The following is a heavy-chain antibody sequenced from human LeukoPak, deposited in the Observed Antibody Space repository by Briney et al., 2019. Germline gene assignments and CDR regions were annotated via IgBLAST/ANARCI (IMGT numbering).Heavy chain of an antibody. CDR3: ATKKAGGGQWEPSYYFDY. J-gene: IGHJ4*02. Sequence: ASVKVSCKVSGYTLTELSMHWVRQAPGKGLEWMGGFDPEDGETIYAQKFQGRVTMTEDTSTDTAYMELSSLRSEDTAVYYCATKKAGGGQWEPSYYFDYWGQGTLVTVSS. CDR2: FDPEDGET. V-gene: IGHV1-24*01. CDR1: GYTLTELS. D-gene: IGHD1-26*01.